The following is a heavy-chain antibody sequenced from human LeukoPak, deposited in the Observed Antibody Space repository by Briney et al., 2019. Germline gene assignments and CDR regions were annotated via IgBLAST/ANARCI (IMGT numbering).Heavy chain of an antibody. CDR3: ARDPDTAMAQSDY. Sequence: SETLSLTCTVSGYSIGSDYYWGWIRQPPGKGLEWIGSIYHSGSTYYNPSLKSRVTISIDTSKNQSSLKLSSVTAADTAVYFCARDPDTAMAQSDYWGQGTLVTVSS. J-gene: IGHJ4*02. V-gene: IGHV4-38-2*02. CDR1: GYSIGSDYY. CDR2: IYHSGST. D-gene: IGHD5-18*01.